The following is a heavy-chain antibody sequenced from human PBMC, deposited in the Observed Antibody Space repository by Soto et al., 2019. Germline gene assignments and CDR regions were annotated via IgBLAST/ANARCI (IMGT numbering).Heavy chain of an antibody. CDR1: GGTFSSYA. CDR2: IIPIFGTA. CDR3: APIAAAGTGAYGMDV. D-gene: IGHD6-13*01. V-gene: IGHV1-69*01. J-gene: IGHJ6*02. Sequence: QVQLVQSGAVVKKPGSSVKVSCKASGGTFSSYAISWVRQAPGQGLEWMGGIIPIFGTANYAQKFQGRVTITADESTSTAYMELSSLRSEDTAVYYCAPIAAAGTGAYGMDVWAKGPRSPSP.